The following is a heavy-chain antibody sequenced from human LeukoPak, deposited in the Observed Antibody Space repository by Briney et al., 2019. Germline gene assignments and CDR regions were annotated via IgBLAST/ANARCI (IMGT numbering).Heavy chain of an antibody. CDR2: IYYSGST. J-gene: IGHJ3*02. Sequence: PSETLSLTCTVSGGSISSYYWSWLRQPPGKGLEWIGYIYYSGSTNYNPSLKSRVTISVDTSKNQFSLKLSSVTAADTAVYYCARYSRSADDAFDIWGQGTMVTVSS. CDR3: ARYSRSADDAFDI. D-gene: IGHD6-13*01. V-gene: IGHV4-59*01. CDR1: GGSISSYY.